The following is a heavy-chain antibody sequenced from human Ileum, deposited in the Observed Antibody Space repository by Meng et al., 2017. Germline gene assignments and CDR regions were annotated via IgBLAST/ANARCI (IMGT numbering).Heavy chain of an antibody. J-gene: IGHJ4*02. CDR3: VRWTLRGEPHY. CDR2: INPSSGGT. CDR1: GYTFTGYY. D-gene: IGHD3-10*01. V-gene: IGHV1-2*02. Sequence: ASVKVSCKASGYTFTGYYMHWVRQAPGQGLEWMGWINPSSGGTNYAQKFQGRVTMTRDTSISTAYMELSRLRSDDTTVYYCVRWTLRGEPHYWGQGTLVTVSS.